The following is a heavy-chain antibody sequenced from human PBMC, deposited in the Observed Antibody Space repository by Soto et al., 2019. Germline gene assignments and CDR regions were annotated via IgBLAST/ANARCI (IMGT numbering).Heavy chain of an antibody. Sequence: SVKVSCKASGGTFSSYAISWVRQAPGQGLEWMGGIIPIFGTANYAQKFQGRVTITADESTSTAYMELSSLRSEDTAVYYCARDRKGYCTNGVCYVFDYWGQGTLVTVSS. D-gene: IGHD2-8*01. CDR2: IIPIFGTA. CDR1: GGTFSSYA. V-gene: IGHV1-69*13. J-gene: IGHJ4*02. CDR3: ARDRKGYCTNGVCYVFDY.